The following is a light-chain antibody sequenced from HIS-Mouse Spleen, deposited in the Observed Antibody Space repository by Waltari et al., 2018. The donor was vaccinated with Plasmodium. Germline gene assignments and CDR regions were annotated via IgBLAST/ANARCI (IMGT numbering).Light chain of an antibody. Sequence: EIVLTQSPDFQSVTTKEKVTITCRASQSIGSSLHWYQQKADQSPKLLIKYAAQSLSGVPSWFSGSGSGTDFTLTINSLEAEDAATYYCHQSSSLLGTFGPGTKVDIK. J-gene: IGKJ3*01. CDR3: HQSSSLLGT. CDR2: YAA. V-gene: IGKV6-21*01. CDR1: QSIGSS.